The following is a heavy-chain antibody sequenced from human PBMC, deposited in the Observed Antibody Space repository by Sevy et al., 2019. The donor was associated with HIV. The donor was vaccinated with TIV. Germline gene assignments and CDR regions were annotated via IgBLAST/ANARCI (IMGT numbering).Heavy chain of an antibody. J-gene: IGHJ5*01. V-gene: IGHV3-48*02. CDR1: GFRFNYHN. Sequence: GGSLRLSCAASGFRFNYHNMNWVRQAPGKGLEWISYISNSGSTTYLADSVRGRFTISRDNAKNSLYLELDNLTDEDTALYFSMREGKRERQTHHLDSWGRGIQVTVSS. CDR2: ISNSGSTT. D-gene: IGHD6-25*01. CDR3: MREGKRERQTHHLDS.